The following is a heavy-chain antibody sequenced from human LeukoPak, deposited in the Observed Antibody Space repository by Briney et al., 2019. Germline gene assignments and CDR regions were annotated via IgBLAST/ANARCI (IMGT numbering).Heavy chain of an antibody. J-gene: IGHJ4*02. CDR2: ISGSGGST. Sequence: GGSLRLSCAASGFTFSSYAMSWVRQAPGKGLEWVSAISGSGGSTYYADSVKGRFTISRDNSKNTLYLQMNSPRAEDTAVYYCAKYRRPAPQYYFDYWGQGTLVTVSS. V-gene: IGHV3-23*01. CDR3: AKYRRPAPQYYFDY. CDR1: GFTFSSYA. D-gene: IGHD1-26*01.